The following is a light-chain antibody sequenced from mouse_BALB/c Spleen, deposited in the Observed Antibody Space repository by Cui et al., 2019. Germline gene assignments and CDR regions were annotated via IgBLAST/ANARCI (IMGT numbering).Light chain of an antibody. CDR3: QHFWGTPYT. CDR1: ENIYSN. CDR2: AAT. V-gene: IGKV12-46*01. Sequence: DIQMTQSPASLSVSVGETVTITCRASENIYSNLAWYQQKQGKSPQLLVYAATNLAEGVTSRFSGSGSGTQYSLKINSLQSEDFGGYYCQHFWGTPYTFGGGTKLEIK. J-gene: IGKJ2*01.